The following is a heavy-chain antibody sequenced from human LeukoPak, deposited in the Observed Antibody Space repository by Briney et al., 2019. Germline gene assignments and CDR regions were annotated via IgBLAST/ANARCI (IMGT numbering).Heavy chain of an antibody. Sequence: PSETLSLTCTVSGGSISSYYWSWIRQPPGKGLEWIGYIYYSGSTNYNPSLKSRVTISVDTSKNQFSLKLSSVTAADTAVYYCARFRYSGRFGYWGQGTLVTVSS. CDR3: ARFRYSGRFGY. J-gene: IGHJ4*02. D-gene: IGHD5-12*01. CDR2: IYYSGST. V-gene: IGHV4-59*12. CDR1: GGSISSYY.